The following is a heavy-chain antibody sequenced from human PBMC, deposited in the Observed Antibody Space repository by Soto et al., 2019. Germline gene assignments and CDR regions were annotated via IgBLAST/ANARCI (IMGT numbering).Heavy chain of an antibody. Sequence: QVQLVESGGGVVQPGRSLRLSCAASGFTFSSYGMHWVRQAPGKGLEWVAVIWYDGSNKYYADSVKGRFTISRDNSKNTLSLQMNSLRAEDTAVYYCASQQTLLWEYYFDYWGQGTLVTVSS. D-gene: IGHD2-2*01. J-gene: IGHJ4*02. CDR2: IWYDGSNK. CDR3: ASQQTLLWEYYFDY. CDR1: GFTFSSYG. V-gene: IGHV3-33*01.